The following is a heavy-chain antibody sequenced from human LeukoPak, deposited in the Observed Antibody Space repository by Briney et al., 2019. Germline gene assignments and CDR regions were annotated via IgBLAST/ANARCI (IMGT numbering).Heavy chain of an antibody. CDR2: INHSGST. D-gene: IGHD6-13*01. Sequence: SETLSLTCAVYGGSFSGYYWSWIRQPPGKGLEWIGEINHSGSTNYNPSLKSRVTISVDTSKNQLSLKLSSVTAADTAVYYCARGLPGYSSSWYVNYWGQGTLVTVSS. CDR3: ARGLPGYSSSWYVNY. J-gene: IGHJ4*02. V-gene: IGHV4-34*01. CDR1: GGSFSGYY.